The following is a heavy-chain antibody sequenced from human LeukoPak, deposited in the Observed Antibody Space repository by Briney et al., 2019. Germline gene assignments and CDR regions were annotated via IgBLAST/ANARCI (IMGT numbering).Heavy chain of an antibody. Sequence: SETQSLTCAVYGGSFSGYYWSWIRQPPGKGLEWIGEINHSGSTNYNPSLKSRVAISVDTSKNQFSLKLSSVTAADTAVYYCTRGRIYSKGFDYWGQGTLVTVSS. D-gene: IGHD4-11*01. CDR1: GGSFSGYY. J-gene: IGHJ4*02. V-gene: IGHV4-34*01. CDR3: TRGRIYSKGFDY. CDR2: INHSGST.